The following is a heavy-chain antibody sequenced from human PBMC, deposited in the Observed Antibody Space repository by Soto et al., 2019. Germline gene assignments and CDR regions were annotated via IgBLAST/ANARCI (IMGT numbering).Heavy chain of an antibody. CDR1: GFTFSSYA. J-gene: IGHJ4*02. CDR2: ISGSGGST. CDR3: AKGSSYYDFWTGGDY. V-gene: IGHV3-23*01. Sequence: GGSLRLSCAASGFTFSSYAMSWVRQAPGKGLEWVSAISGSGGSTYYADSVKGRFTISRDNSKNTLYLQMNSLRAEDTAVYYCAKGSSYYDFWTGGDYWGQGTLVTVSS. D-gene: IGHD3-3*01.